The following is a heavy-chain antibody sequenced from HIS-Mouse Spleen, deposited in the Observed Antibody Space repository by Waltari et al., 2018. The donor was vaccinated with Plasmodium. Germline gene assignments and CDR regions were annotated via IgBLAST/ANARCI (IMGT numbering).Heavy chain of an antibody. CDR1: GFTFSRYS. Sequence: EVQLVESGGGLVKPGGSLRLSCAASGFTFSRYSMNWVRQAPGKGLEWDSAISSSSSYIYYADSVKGRFTISRDNAKNSLYLQMNSLRAEDTAVYYCAREDILTAYYNDYWYFDLWGRGTLVTVSS. D-gene: IGHD3-9*01. CDR2: ISSSSSYI. J-gene: IGHJ2*01. CDR3: AREDILTAYYNDYWYFDL. V-gene: IGHV3-21*01.